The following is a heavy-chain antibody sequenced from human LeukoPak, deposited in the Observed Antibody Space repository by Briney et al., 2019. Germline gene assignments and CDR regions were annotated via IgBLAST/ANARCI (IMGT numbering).Heavy chain of an antibody. Sequence: PSETLSLTCTVSGGSISSYYWSWIRRPPGKGLEWIGYIYYSGSTNYNPSLRSRVTISVDTSKNQFSLKLSSVTAADTAVYYCARAGEQQLEFDYWGQGTLVTVSS. CDR3: ARAGEQQLEFDY. D-gene: IGHD6-13*01. J-gene: IGHJ4*02. CDR2: IYYSGST. V-gene: IGHV4-59*01. CDR1: GGSISSYY.